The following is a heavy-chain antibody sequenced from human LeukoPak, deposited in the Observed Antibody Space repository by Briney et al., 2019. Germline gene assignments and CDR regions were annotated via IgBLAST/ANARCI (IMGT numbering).Heavy chain of an antibody. D-gene: IGHD6-6*01. V-gene: IGHV5-51*01. CDR1: GYNFTNYW. CDR3: ARRSNIAPRLFDY. Sequence: GESLKISCKGSGYNFTNYWIDWVRQMPGKGLEWMGIIYPGDSDTRYSPSFQGQVTFSADESISTAYLQWSSLKASDTAIYYCARRSNIAPRLFDYWGQGTLVTVSS. J-gene: IGHJ4*02. CDR2: IYPGDSDT.